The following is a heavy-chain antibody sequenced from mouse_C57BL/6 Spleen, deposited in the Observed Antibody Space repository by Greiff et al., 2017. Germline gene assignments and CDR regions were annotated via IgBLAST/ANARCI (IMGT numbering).Heavy chain of an antibody. J-gene: IGHJ4*01. CDR2: IYPSDSET. CDR1: GYTFTSYW. CDR3: ARAGQLYAIDY. Sequence: QVQLQQPGAELVRPGSSVKLSCKASGYTFTSYWMDWVKQRPGQGLEWIGNIYPSDSETHYNQKFKDKATLTVDKSSSTAYMQLSSLTSEDSAVYYCARAGQLYAIDYWGQGTSVTVSS. V-gene: IGHV1-61*01. D-gene: IGHD4-1*02.